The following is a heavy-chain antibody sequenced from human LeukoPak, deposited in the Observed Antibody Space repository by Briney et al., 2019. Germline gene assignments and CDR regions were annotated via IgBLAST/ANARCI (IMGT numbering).Heavy chain of an antibody. D-gene: IGHD6-19*01. CDR1: GFTFSSYS. CDR3: ASSGWYSTPNWFDP. V-gene: IGHV3-21*01. Sequence: GGSLRLSCAASGFTFSSYSMNWVRQAPGKGLEWVSSISSSSSYIYYADSVKGRFTISRDNAKNSLYLQMNSLRAEDTAMYYCASSGWYSTPNWFDPWGQGTLVIVSS. CDR2: ISSSSSYI. J-gene: IGHJ5*02.